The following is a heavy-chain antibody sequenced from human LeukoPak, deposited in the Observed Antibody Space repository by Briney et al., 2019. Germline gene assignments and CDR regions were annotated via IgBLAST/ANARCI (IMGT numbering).Heavy chain of an antibody. CDR3: ARGLSYYDILSTDY. J-gene: IGHJ4*02. Sequence: GGSLRLSCAASGFTFSSYWMSWVRQAPGKGLEWVANIKQDGSEKYYVDSVKGRFTISRDNAKNSLYLQMNSLRAEDTAVYYCARGLSYYDILSTDYWGQGTLVTVSS. CDR2: IKQDGSEK. D-gene: IGHD3-9*01. V-gene: IGHV3-7*03. CDR1: GFTFSSYW.